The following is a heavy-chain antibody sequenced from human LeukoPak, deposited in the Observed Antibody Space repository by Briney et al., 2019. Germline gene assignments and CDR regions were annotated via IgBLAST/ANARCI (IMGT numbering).Heavy chain of an antibody. J-gene: IGHJ4*02. CDR2: IYYSGST. CDR3: ARVDPDSSSTLEVFDY. V-gene: IGHV4-61*08. D-gene: IGHD6-6*01. CDR1: GGSISSGGYY. Sequence: PSQTLSLTCTVSGGSISSGGYYWSWIRQHPGKGLEWIGYIYYSGSTNYNPSLKSRVTISVDTSKHQFSLKLRSVTAADTAVYYCARVDPDSSSTLEVFDYWGQGTLVTVSS.